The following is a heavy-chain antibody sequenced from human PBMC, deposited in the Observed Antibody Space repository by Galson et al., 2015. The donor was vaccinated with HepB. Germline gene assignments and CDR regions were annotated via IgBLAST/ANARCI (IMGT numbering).Heavy chain of an antibody. D-gene: IGHD5-18*01. CDR2: IKEDSSQT. Sequence: SLRLSCAASGFTFSRFYMIWVRQAPGKGLEWVAHIKEDSSQTYYADSVKGRFTISRDNAKNSLYLQMNSLRAEDTAVYYCARDPDFTDMVNLDSWGQGTRVTVSS. CDR3: ARDPDFTDMVNLDS. CDR1: GFTFSRFY. J-gene: IGHJ4*02. V-gene: IGHV3-7*03.